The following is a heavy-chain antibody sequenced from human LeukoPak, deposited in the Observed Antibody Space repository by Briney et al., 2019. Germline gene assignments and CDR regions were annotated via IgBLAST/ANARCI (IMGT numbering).Heavy chain of an antibody. Sequence: SETLSLTCTVSGGSISSGSYYWSWIRQPAGKGLEWIGRIYTSGSTNYNPSLKSRVTISVDTSKNQFSLKLSSVTAADTAVYYCARSGGWTDYYYYMDVWGKGTTVTVSS. V-gene: IGHV4-61*02. D-gene: IGHD6-19*01. CDR3: ARSGGWTDYYYYMDV. J-gene: IGHJ6*03. CDR1: GGSISSGSYY. CDR2: IYTSGST.